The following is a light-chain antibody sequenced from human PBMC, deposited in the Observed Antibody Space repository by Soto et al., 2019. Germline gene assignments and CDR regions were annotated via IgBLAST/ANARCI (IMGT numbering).Light chain of an antibody. V-gene: IGLV4-69*01. CDR3: QTGGTGMV. CDR2: LNSDGSH. J-gene: IGLJ2*01. CDR1: SGHSSYA. Sequence: QPVLTQSPSASASLGASVKLTCTLSSGHSSYAIAWHQQQPEKGPRYLMKLNSDGSHSKGDGIPDRFSGSSSGAERSLTIASPQSEDEADYYCQTGGTGMVFGGGTKLTVL.